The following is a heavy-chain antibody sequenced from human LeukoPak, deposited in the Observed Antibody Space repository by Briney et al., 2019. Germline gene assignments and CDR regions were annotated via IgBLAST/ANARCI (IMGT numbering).Heavy chain of an antibody. CDR3: ARYYYDSSGYSPPYYFDY. CDR2: IKQDGSEK. D-gene: IGHD3-22*01. J-gene: IGHJ4*02. V-gene: IGHV3-7*01. CDR1: GFTFSSYW. Sequence: AGGSLRLSCAASGFTFSSYWMSWVRQAPGKGLEWVANIKQDGSEKYYVDSVKGRFTISRDNAKNSLYLQMNSLRAEDTAVYHCARYYYDSSGYSPPYYFDYWGQGTLVTVSS.